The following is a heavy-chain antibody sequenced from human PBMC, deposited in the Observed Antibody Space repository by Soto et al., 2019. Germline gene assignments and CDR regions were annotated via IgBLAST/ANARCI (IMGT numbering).Heavy chain of an antibody. CDR3: ARDRPXXEYXLXYQXDP. CDR2: INPNSGGT. D-gene: IGHD2-2*02. J-gene: IGHJ5*02. CDR1: GYTFTGYY. Sequence: QVXLVQSGAEVKKPGXSVKVSCKASGYTFTGYYMHWVRQAPGQGLEWMGWINPNSGGTNYAQKFQGWXXXTXXPXXXXXXXXXXXXXXXXXXXXXXARDRPXXEYXLXYQXDPWGQGXLVTV. V-gene: IGHV1-2*04.